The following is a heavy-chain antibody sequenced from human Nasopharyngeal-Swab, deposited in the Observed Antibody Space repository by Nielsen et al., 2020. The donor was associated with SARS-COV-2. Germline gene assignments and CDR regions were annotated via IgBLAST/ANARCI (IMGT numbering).Heavy chain of an antibody. D-gene: IGHD2-2*01. CDR2: IYHSGST. Sequence: VRQAPGKGLEWVGEIYHSGSTNYNPSVKSRVTISVDKSKNQFSLKLSSVTAADTAVYYCARERLGYCSSTSCYGGERYYYYYYMDVWGKGTTVTVSS. V-gene: IGHV4-4*02. CDR3: ARERLGYCSSTSCYGGERYYYYYYMDV. J-gene: IGHJ6*03.